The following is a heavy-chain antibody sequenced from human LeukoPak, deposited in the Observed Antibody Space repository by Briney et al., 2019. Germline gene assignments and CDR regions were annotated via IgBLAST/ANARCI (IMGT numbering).Heavy chain of an antibody. CDR2: ISGSGGNT. CDR3: AKEDYCSGGSCYWLAFDF. J-gene: IGHJ3*01. CDR1: GFIFSNFA. V-gene: IGHV3-23*01. Sequence: QPGGSLRLSCAASGFIFSNFAMSWVRQAPGKGPEWVSTISGSGGNTYYTDSVKGRFTISRDNSKNTLYLQMNSLRAEDTAVYCCAKEDYCSGGSCYWLAFDFWGQGTMVTVSS. D-gene: IGHD2-15*01.